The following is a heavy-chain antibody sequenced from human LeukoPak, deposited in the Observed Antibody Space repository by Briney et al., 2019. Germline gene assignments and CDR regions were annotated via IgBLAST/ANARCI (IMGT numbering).Heavy chain of an antibody. D-gene: IGHD3-10*01. Sequence: SETLSLTCTVSGGSISSYYWSWIRQPPGKGLEWIGYIYYSGSTNYNPSLKSRVTISVDTSKNQFSLKLSSVTAADTAVYYCARGPVLLWFGELSGWGQGTLVTVSS. CDR1: GGSISSYY. CDR3: ARGPVLLWFGELSG. CDR2: IYYSGST. V-gene: IGHV4-59*12. J-gene: IGHJ4*02.